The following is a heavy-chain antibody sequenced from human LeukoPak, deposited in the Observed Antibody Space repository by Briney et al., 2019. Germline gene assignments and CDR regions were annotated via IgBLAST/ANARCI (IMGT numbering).Heavy chain of an antibody. CDR1: GGSFSGYY. CDR3: ARGGLGTVTWMFDY. Sequence: PSETLSLTCAVYGGSFSGYYWSWIRQPPGKGLEWIGEINHSGSTNYNPSLKSRVTISVDTSKNQFSLKLSSVTAADTAVYYCARGGLGTVTWMFDYWGQGTLVTVSS. CDR2: INHSGST. J-gene: IGHJ4*02. D-gene: IGHD4-11*01. V-gene: IGHV4-34*01.